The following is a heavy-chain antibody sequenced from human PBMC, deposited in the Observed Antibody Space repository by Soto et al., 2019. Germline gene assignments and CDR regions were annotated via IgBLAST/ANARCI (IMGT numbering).Heavy chain of an antibody. D-gene: IGHD3-10*01. J-gene: IGHJ3*02. V-gene: IGHV3-74*01. CDR1: VFTFCSYW. Sequence: GGSLRLSCAASVFTFCSYWMHWVRQAPGKGLVWVSRINSDGSSTSYADSVKGRFTISRDNAKNTLYLQMNSLRAEDTAVYYCAREGLTRPRGAFDIWGQGTMVTVPS. CDR2: INSDGSST. CDR3: AREGLTRPRGAFDI.